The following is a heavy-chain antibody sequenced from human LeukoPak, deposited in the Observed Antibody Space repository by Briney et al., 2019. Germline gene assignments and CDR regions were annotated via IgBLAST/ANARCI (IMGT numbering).Heavy chain of an antibody. Sequence: GGSLRLSCAASGFTFSSYAMSWVRQAPGKGLEWVSVISATATYYADSVKGRFTISRGTSRNTLYLQMNSLRADDTAVYYCAKGQGSGSYPFDYWGQGTLVTVSS. V-gene: IGHV3-23*01. J-gene: IGHJ4*02. CDR3: AKGQGSGSYPFDY. CDR1: GFTFSSYA. CDR2: ISATAT. D-gene: IGHD3-16*02.